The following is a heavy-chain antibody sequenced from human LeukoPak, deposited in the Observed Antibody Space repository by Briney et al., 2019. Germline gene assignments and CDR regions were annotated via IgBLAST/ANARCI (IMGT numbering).Heavy chain of an antibody. CDR1: GGSINSNSYY. CDR3: ATHSSGWGY. J-gene: IGHJ4*02. D-gene: IGHD6-19*01. CDR2: IYYSGST. V-gene: IGHV4-39*01. Sequence: PSETLSLTCTVSGGSINSNSYYWGWIRQPPGKGLEWIVSIYYSGSTYYNPSLKSRVSISVDTSKNKFSLKLSSVTAADTAVYYCATHSSGWGYWGQGTLVTVS.